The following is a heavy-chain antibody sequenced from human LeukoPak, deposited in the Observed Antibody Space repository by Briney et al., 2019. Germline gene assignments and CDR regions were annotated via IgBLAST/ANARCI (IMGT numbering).Heavy chain of an antibody. CDR1: GYTLTELS. CDR2: FDPEDGET. J-gene: IGHJ6*02. CDR3: ATALVQVPYYYYYGMDV. Sequence: ASVKVSCKVSGYTLTELSMHWVRQAPGEGLEWMGGFDPEDGETIYAQKFQGRVTMTEDTSTDTAYMELSSLRSEDTAVYYCATALVQVPYYYYYGMDVWGQGTTVTVSS. V-gene: IGHV1-24*01.